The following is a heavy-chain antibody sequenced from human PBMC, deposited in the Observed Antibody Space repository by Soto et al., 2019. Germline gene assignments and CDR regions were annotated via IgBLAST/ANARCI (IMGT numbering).Heavy chain of an antibody. CDR2: ISWNSGSI. CDR3: AKGDKIAVAGTAGAFDI. Sequence: EVQLVESGGGLVQPGRSLRLSCAASGFTFDDYAMHWVRQAPGKGLEWVSGISWNSGSIGYADSVKGRFTISRDNAKNSLYLQMNSLRAEDTALYYCAKGDKIAVAGTAGAFDIWGQGTMVTVSS. J-gene: IGHJ3*02. V-gene: IGHV3-9*01. D-gene: IGHD6-19*01. CDR1: GFTFDDYA.